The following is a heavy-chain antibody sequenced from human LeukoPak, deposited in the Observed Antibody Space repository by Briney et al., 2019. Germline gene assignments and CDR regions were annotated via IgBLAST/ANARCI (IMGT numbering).Heavy chain of an antibody. D-gene: IGHD3-22*01. CDR1: GGTFSSYA. V-gene: IGHV1-69*05. CDR2: IIPIFGTA. CDR3: ARESGYYDSSGYLDY. J-gene: IGHJ4*02. Sequence: SVKVSCKASGGTFSSYAISWVRQAPGQGLEWMGRIIPIFGTANYAQKFQGRVTITTDESTSAAYMELSSLRSEDTAVYYCARESGYYDSSGYLDYWGQGTLVTVSS.